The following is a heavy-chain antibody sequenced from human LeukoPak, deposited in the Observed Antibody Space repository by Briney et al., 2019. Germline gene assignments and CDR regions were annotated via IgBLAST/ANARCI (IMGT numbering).Heavy chain of an antibody. Sequence: PGGSLRLSCAVSGFTFSSHAMSWVRQAPGKGLEWLSGISSSGDATSHADSVRGRFSISRDNSRNTLYLQINSLRVEDTAAYYCATRNYYDSRGYYYYYFDFWGQGTRAIVSS. V-gene: IGHV3-23*01. CDR1: GFTFSSHA. CDR2: ISSSGDAT. CDR3: ATRNYYDSRGYYYYYFDF. D-gene: IGHD3-22*01. J-gene: IGHJ4*02.